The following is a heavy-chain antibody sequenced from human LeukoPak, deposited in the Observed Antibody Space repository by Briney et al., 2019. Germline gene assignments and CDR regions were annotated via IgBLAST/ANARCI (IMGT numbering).Heavy chain of an antibody. V-gene: IGHV4-31*03. CDR1: GGSISSGGYC. Sequence: SQTLSLTCTVSGGSISSGGYCWSWIRQHPGKGLEWIGYIYYSGSTYYNPSLKSRVTISVDTSKNQFSLKLSSVTAANTAVYYCARGGSTDPYYYGMDVWGQGTTVTVSS. CDR3: ARGGSTDPYYYGMDV. CDR2: IYYSGST. J-gene: IGHJ6*02. D-gene: IGHD2-2*01.